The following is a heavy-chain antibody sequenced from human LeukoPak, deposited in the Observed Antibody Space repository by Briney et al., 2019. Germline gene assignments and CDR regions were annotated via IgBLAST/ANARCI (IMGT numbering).Heavy chain of an antibody. CDR3: ARDATMVRGVGKDY. J-gene: IGHJ4*02. V-gene: IGHV3-7*01. CDR2: INEDGSEK. CDR1: GFTFSSYS. D-gene: IGHD3-10*01. Sequence: GGSLRLSCAASGFTFSSYSMNWVRQVPGKGLEWVANINEDGSEKYYVDSVKGRFTISRDNGKSSLYLQMNSLRAEDTAVYYCARDATMVRGVGKDYWGQGTLVTVSS.